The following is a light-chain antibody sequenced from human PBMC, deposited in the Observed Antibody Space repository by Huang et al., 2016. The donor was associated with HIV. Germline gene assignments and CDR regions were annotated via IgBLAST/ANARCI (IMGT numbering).Light chain of an antibody. V-gene: IGKV3-15*01. Sequence: ETVMTQSPATLSVSPGERATLSCRASQSFSPNLAWYPPRPGQAPRLLIYDASTRAPGVPARGSGSGSGTEVTLTISSLQSGDFAVYFCQQYNAWPPWTFGQGTKVEIK. CDR2: DAS. CDR1: QSFSPN. J-gene: IGKJ1*01. CDR3: QQYNAWPPWT.